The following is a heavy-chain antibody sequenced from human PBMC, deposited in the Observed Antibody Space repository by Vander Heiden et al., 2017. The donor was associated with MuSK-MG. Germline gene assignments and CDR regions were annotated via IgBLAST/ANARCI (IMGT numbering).Heavy chain of an antibody. D-gene: IGHD6-13*01. CDR2: GRVICSLT. CDR3: SKPVRSSSPTSVA. CDR1: GFTFSNYA. Sequence: EVQLLESGGGLVQPGGSLRLSCTASGFTFSNYALSWVRQAPGKGLEWVSGGRVICSLTYYADSVKGRFTISRDSSKNKLYLQMNSLRAEDTAVYYCSKPVRSSSPTSVAWDQGTLVPVS. V-gene: IGHV3-23*01. J-gene: IGHJ4*02.